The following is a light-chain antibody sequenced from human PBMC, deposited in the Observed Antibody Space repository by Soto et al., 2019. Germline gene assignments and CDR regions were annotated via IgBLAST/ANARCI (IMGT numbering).Light chain of an antibody. CDR1: QPIGTH. CDR2: AAS. Sequence: DIQMTQSPFSLSASVGDRVTITCRASQPIGTHLNWYQQKPGKAPQILIYAASTLQRGVPSRFSGSGFDRDFTLTISSLQPEDLATYYCQQTYITPPITVGQGTRLDIK. J-gene: IGKJ5*01. CDR3: QQTYITPPIT. V-gene: IGKV1-39*01.